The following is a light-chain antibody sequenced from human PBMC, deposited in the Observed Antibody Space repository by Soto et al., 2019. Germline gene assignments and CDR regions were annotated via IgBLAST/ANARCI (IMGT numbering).Light chain of an antibody. CDR1: RDIGNYNL. Sequence: SALTQPACVSGSPGQSVTITCFGRDIGNYNLVSSYQHLPGRAPELLIFEVTMPPSVISDRFSGSKSASTASLTISGLQAEDEGDYYCASYAGSRTYVFGSGTKVTVL. CDR2: EVT. CDR3: ASYAGSRTYV. V-gene: IGLV2-23*02. J-gene: IGLJ1*01.